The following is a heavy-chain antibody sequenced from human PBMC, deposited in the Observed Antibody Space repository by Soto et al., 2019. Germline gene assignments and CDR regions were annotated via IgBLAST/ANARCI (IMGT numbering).Heavy chain of an antibody. CDR2: ISAYSGNT. Sequence: ASVKVSCKASGYTFSSFGINWVRQAPGQGLEWMGWISAYSGNTNYAQRFQGRVTMTTDTSTTTAYMELTSLRSDDTAVYYCARAISGSHEAFDIWGQGTMVTVSS. J-gene: IGHJ3*02. CDR3: ARAISGSHEAFDI. V-gene: IGHV1-18*01. D-gene: IGHD1-26*01. CDR1: GYTFSSFG.